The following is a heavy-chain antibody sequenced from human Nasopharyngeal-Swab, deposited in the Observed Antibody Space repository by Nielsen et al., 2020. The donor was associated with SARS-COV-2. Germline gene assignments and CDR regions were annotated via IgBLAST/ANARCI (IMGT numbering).Heavy chain of an antibody. CDR3: ARAMTMVVTIPAY. J-gene: IGHJ4*02. CDR2: ISAYNGNT. V-gene: IGHV1-18*01. D-gene: IGHD4/OR15-4a*01. Sequence: WVGQAPGQGLEWMGWISAYNGNTNYAQKLRGRVTMTTDTSTSTAYMELRSLRSDDTAVYYCARAMTMVVTIPAYWGQGTLVTVSS.